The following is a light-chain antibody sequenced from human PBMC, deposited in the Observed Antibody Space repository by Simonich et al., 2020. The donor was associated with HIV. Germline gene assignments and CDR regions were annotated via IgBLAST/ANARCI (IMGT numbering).Light chain of an antibody. CDR1: SSDVGSYNL. V-gene: IGLV2-14*02. CDR3: SSYTTNSTYVV. Sequence: QSALTQPASVSGSPGQSITISCTGTSSDVGSYNLVSWYQQHPGKAPKLMIFDVNKRPSGVSNRFSVSKSGTTASLTISGLQSEDEADYFCSSYTTNSTYVVFGGGTKLTVV. J-gene: IGLJ2*01. CDR2: DVN.